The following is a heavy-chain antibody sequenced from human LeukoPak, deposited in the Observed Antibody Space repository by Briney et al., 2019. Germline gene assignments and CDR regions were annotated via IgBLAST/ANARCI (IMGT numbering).Heavy chain of an antibody. J-gene: IGHJ5*02. CDR3: ARYYDSSYNWFDP. D-gene: IGHD3-22*01. V-gene: IGHV4-59*08. CDR2: IYYSGST. CDR1: GGSISSYY. Sequence: SETLSLTCTVSGGSISSYYWSWIRQPPGKGLEWIGYIYYSGSTNYNPSLKSRVTISVDTSKNQFSLKLSSVTAADTAVYYCARYYDSSYNWFDPWGQGTLVTVSS.